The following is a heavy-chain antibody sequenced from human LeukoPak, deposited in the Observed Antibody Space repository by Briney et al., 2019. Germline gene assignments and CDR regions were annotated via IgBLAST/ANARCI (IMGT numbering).Heavy chain of an antibody. CDR3: ARDGYGYSSRWYDY. CDR2: ISYDGSNK. V-gene: IGHV3-30*01. J-gene: IGHJ4*02. D-gene: IGHD6-13*01. CDR1: GFTFSSYA. Sequence: PGRSLRLSCAASGFTFSSYAMHWVRQAPGKGLEWVAVISYDGSNKYYADSVKGRFTISRDNSKNTLYLQMNSLRAEDTAVYYCARDGYGYSSRWYDYWGQGTLVTVSS.